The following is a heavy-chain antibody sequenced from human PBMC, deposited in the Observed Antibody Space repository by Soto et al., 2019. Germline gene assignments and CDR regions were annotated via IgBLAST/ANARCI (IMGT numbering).Heavy chain of an antibody. Sequence: GGSPRLSCAASGFTFSSYSMNWVRQAPGKGLEWVSYISSSSSTIYYADSVKGRFTISRDNAKNSLYLQMNSLRAEDTAVYYCARAFELPSGTGLTYYFDYWGQGTLVTVSS. V-gene: IGHV3-48*01. D-gene: IGHD3-10*01. CDR2: ISSSSSTI. J-gene: IGHJ4*02. CDR1: GFTFSSYS. CDR3: ARAFELPSGTGLTYYFDY.